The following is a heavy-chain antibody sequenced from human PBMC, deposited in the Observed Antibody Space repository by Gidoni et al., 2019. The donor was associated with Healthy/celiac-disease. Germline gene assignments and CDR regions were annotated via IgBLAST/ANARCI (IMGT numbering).Heavy chain of an antibody. J-gene: IGHJ4*02. CDR2: INPNSGGT. D-gene: IGHD4-4*01. V-gene: IGHV1-2*02. CDR1: GYTFTGYY. CDR3: ARDFDTALRLQGRFDY. Sequence: QVQLVQSGAEVKKPGASLKVSCKASGYTFTGYYMHWVRQAPGQGLEWMGWINPNSGGTNYAQKFQGRVTMTRDTSISTAYMELSRLRSDDTAVYYCARDFDTALRLQGRFDYWGQGTLVTVSS.